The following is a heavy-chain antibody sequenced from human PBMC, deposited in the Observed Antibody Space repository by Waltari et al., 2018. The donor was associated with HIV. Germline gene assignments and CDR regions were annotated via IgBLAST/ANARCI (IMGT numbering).Heavy chain of an antibody. CDR2: IYYSGGT. CDR1: GGSISSSSYY. V-gene: IGHV4-39*01. CDR3: ARSHFYGDRTATGY. D-gene: IGHD4-17*01. J-gene: IGHJ4*02. Sequence: QLQLQESGPGLVKPSETLSLTCTVSGGSISSSSYYWGWIRQPPGKGLEWIGSIYYSGGTYYNPSLKCRVTISVDTSKNQFSLKLSSVTAADTAVYYCARSHFYGDRTATGYWGQGTLVTVSS.